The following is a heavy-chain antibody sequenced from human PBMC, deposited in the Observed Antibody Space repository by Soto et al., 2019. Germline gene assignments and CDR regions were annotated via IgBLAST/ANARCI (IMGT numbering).Heavy chain of an antibody. CDR2: INAGNGNT. V-gene: IGHV1-3*01. D-gene: IGHD3-22*01. CDR1: GYTFTSYA. J-gene: IGHJ6*02. Sequence: QVQLVQSGAEVKKPGASVKVSCKASGYTFTSYAMHWVRQAPGQRLEWMGWINAGNGNTKYSQKFQGRVTITRDTSASTAYMELSSLRSEDMAVYYCAREGLFYYYYYGMDVWGQGTTVTVSS. CDR3: AREGLFYYYYYGMDV.